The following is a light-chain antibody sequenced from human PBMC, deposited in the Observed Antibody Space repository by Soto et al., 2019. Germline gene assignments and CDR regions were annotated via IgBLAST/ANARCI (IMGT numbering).Light chain of an antibody. CDR2: DAS. Sequence: DIQMTQSPSPLSASVGDRVTVTCRASQSFSTWLAWYQQKPGKAPKLLIYDASILESGVPSRFSGSGSGTEFTLTIRSLQPDDFATYYCQQYYRYPLSFGGGTTVEIK. CDR3: QQYYRYPLS. CDR1: QSFSTW. J-gene: IGKJ4*01. V-gene: IGKV1-5*01.